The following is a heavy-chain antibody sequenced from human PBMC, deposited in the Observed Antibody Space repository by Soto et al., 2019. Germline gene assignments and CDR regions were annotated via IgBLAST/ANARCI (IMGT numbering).Heavy chain of an antibody. CDR1: GGSISSYY. J-gene: IGHJ3*02. CDR2: IYYSGST. V-gene: IGHV4-59*08. Sequence: SETLSLTCTVSGGSISSYYWSWIRQPPGKGLEWIGYIYYSGSTNYNPSLKSRVTISVDTSKNQFSLKLSSVTAADTAVYYCARHRRVTPTGNAFDISGPATMVTVSS. D-gene: IGHD2-21*02. CDR3: ARHRRVTPTGNAFDI.